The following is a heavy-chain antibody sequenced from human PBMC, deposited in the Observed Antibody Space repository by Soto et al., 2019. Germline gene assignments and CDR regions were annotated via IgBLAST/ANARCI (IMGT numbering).Heavy chain of an antibody. CDR2: TYYRSKWYN. CDR3: ARETVEVDGFNSSDRRSGRWVYYYGMDV. CDR1: GDSVSSNSAA. V-gene: IGHV6-1*01. D-gene: IGHD3-3*01. Sequence: QTLSLTCAISGDSVSSNSAAWNWIRQSPSRGLEWLGRTYYRSKWYNDYAVSVKSRITINPDTSKNQFSLQLNSVTPEDTAVYYCARETVEVDGFNSSDRRSGRWVYYYGMDVWGQGTTVTVSS. J-gene: IGHJ6*02.